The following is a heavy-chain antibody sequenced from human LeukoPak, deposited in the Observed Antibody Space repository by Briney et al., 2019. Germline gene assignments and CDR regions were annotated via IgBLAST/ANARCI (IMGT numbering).Heavy chain of an antibody. J-gene: IGHJ5*02. Sequence: ASVKVSCKASGGTFSSYTISWVRQAPGQGLEWMGRIIPILGIANYAQKFQGRVTITADKSTSTAYMELSSLRSEDTAVYYCARDAEVVGATNWFDPWGQGTLVTVSS. CDR2: IIPILGIA. V-gene: IGHV1-69*04. D-gene: IGHD2-15*01. CDR1: GGTFSSYT. CDR3: ARDAEVVGATNWFDP.